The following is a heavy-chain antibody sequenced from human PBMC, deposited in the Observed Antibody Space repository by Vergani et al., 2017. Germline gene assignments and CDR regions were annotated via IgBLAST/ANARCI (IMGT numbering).Heavy chain of an antibody. CDR3: ARGTARPTYYYYYGMDV. CDR2: INHSGST. J-gene: IGHJ6*02. CDR1: GGSISSYY. V-gene: IGHV4-34*01. Sequence: QVQLQESGPGLVKPSETLSLTCTVSGGSISSYYWSWIRQPPGKGLEWIGEINHSGSTNYNPSLKSRVTISVDTSKNQFSLKLSSVTAADTAVYYCARGTARPTYYYYYGMDVWGQGTTVTVSS. D-gene: IGHD6-6*01.